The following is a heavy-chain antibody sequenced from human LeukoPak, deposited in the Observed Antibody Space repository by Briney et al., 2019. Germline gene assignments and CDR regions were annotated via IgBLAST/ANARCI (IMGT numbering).Heavy chain of an antibody. D-gene: IGHD5-24*01. CDR1: GGTFSSYA. J-gene: IGHJ6*03. CDR2: IIPIFGTA. CDR3: ARELEMATQQGYYYYMDV. Sequence: SVKVSCKASGGTFSSYAISWVRQAPGQGLEWMGGIIPIFGTANYAQKFQGRVTITTDESTSKAYMELSSLRSEDTAVYYCARELEMATQQGYYYYMDVWGKGTTVTVSS. V-gene: IGHV1-69*05.